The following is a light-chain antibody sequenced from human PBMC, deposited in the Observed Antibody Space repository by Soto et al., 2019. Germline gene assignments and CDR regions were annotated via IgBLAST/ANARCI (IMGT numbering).Light chain of an antibody. Sequence: QSVLTQPASVSGSPGQSITISCTGTSSDVGRYNIVSWYQQHPGKAPKLMIYEGSKRPSGVSNRFSGSKSGNTASLTISGLQAEHEAAYYCCSYAGSSTYVFGTGTKLTVL. CDR1: SSDVGRYNI. CDR3: CSYAGSSTYV. J-gene: IGLJ1*01. CDR2: EGS. V-gene: IGLV2-23*01.